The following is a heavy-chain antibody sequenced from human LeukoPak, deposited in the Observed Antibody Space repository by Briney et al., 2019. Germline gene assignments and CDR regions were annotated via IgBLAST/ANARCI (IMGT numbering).Heavy chain of an antibody. Sequence: PGGSLRLSCAASGFTFSSYSMNWVRQAPGKGPEWVSYISSSSSTIYYADSVKGRFTISRDNAKNSLYLQMNSLRAEDTAVYYCASLRFLEWLLLRDDYWGQGTLVTVSS. V-gene: IGHV3-48*01. CDR3: ASLRFLEWLLLRDDY. D-gene: IGHD3-3*01. CDR2: ISSSSSTI. CDR1: GFTFSSYS. J-gene: IGHJ4*02.